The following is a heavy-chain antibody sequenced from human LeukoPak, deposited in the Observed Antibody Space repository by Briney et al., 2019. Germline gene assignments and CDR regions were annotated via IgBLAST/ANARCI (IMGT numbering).Heavy chain of an antibody. D-gene: IGHD5-18*01. Sequence: KPSETLSLTCTVSGGSISSYYWSWIRQPPGKGLEWIGYIYYSGSTNYNPSLKSRVTMSVDTSKNQFSLKLSSVTAADTAVYYCARGGGGYSYVLFDYWGQGTLVTVSS. CDR1: GGSISSYY. V-gene: IGHV4-59*12. CDR2: IYYSGST. CDR3: ARGGGGYSYVLFDY. J-gene: IGHJ4*02.